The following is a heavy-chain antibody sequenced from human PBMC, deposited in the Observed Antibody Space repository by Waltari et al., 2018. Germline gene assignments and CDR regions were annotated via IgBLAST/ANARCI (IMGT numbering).Heavy chain of an antibody. D-gene: IGHD3-22*01. Sequence: GFTLSNYWMSWVRQAPGKGLEWVANIMTDGREEYYVDSVRGRFTISRDNAKNSLYLQMNSLRPEDTAVYYCVRDQWFAFDIWGQGTMDTVSS. V-gene: IGHV3-7*01. CDR1: GFTLSNYW. J-gene: IGHJ3*02. CDR3: VRDQWFAFDI. CDR2: IMTDGREE.